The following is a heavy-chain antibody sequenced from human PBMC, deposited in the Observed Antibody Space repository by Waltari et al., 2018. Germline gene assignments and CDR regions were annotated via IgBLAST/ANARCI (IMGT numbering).Heavy chain of an antibody. V-gene: IGHV3-30*02. Sequence: QVQLVESGGGVVQPGGSLRLSCVASGFTFSNYGMHWVRQAPGKGVEWGAFMTYDGEKKYYGDSMKGRFTISRDTSKNTLSLEMNTLRTDDTAVYYCARGNGYCISGVCKRWVDAWGQGILVTVSS. CDR3: ARGNGYCISGVCKRWVDA. J-gene: IGHJ5*02. CDR1: GFTFSNYG. D-gene: IGHD2-8*01. CDR2: MTYDGEKK.